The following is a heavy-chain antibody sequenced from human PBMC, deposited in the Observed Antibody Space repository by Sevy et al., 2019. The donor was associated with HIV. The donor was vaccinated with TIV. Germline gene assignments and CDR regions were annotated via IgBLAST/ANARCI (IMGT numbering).Heavy chain of an antibody. Sequence: ASVKVSCQASGYTFFTYGVSWVRQAPGQGLEWLGWIGTHGDTKYAQKLQGRVTVTADKSTNTAYLTMRSLTYDDTAMYYCVRDRWDGSYYPDVFNVWGQGTMVTVSS. D-gene: IGHD1-26*01. CDR3: VRDRWDGSYYPDVFNV. V-gene: IGHV1-18*04. CDR2: IGTHGDT. J-gene: IGHJ3*01. CDR1: GYTFFTYG.